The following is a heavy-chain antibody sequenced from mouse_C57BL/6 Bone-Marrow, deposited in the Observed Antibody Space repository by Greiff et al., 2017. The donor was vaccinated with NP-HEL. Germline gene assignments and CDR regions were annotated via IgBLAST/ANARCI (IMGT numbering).Heavy chain of an antibody. CDR2: IYPSDGSP. CDR3: ARSPFYYYGSSWYVDV. D-gene: IGHD1-1*01. V-gene: IGHV1-78*01. CDR1: GYTFTDHT. J-gene: IGHJ1*03. Sequence: QVQLQQSDAELVKPGASVKISCKVSGYTFTDHTIHLMKQRPEQGLEWIGYIYPSDGSPKYNEKFKGKATLTADKSSSTPYLQLNSLTSEDSAVYFCARSPFYYYGSSWYVDVWGTGTTVTVSS.